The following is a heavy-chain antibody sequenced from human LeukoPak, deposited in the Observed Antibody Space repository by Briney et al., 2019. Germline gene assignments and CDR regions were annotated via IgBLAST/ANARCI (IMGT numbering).Heavy chain of an antibody. V-gene: IGHV1-69*05. J-gene: IGHJ5*02. CDR3: ARAQFLGYCSSTSCTQNWFDP. D-gene: IGHD2-2*01. CDR1: GDTFSSYA. Sequence: SVKVSCKASGDTFSSYAISWVRQAPGQGLEWMGGIIPIFGTANYAQKFQGRVTITTDESTSTAYMELSSLRSEDTAVYYCARAQFLGYCSSTSCTQNWFDPWGQGTLVTVSS. CDR2: IIPIFGTA.